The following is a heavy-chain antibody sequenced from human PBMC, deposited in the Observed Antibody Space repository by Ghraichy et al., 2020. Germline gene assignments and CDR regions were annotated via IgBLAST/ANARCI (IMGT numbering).Heavy chain of an antibody. Sequence: SETLSLTCTVSGGSISSYYWHWIRQPPGKGLEWIGYVYYSGSTTYNYTPSLKIRVTISVNRSKNQFSLKLSAVTAADTAVYYCARDLRHSGYDYFDNWGQGTLVTVSS. D-gene: IGHD5-12*01. J-gene: IGHJ4*02. V-gene: IGHV4-59*01. CDR2: VYYSGSTTY. CDR3: ARDLRHSGYDYFDN. CDR1: GGSISSYY.